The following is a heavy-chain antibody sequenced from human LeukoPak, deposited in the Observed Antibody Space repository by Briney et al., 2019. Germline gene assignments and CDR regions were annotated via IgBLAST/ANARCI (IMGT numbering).Heavy chain of an antibody. J-gene: IGHJ3*02. CDR3: ATIWTERYYYDSSGYPLGAFDI. D-gene: IGHD3-22*01. CDR1: GYSFTSYW. V-gene: IGHV5-51*01. Sequence: PGESLKISCKGSGYSFTSYWIGWVRQMPGKGLEWMGIIYPGDSDTRYSPSFQGQVTISADKSISTAYLQWSSLKASDTAMYYCATIWTERYYYDSSGYPLGAFDIWGQGTMVTVSS. CDR2: IYPGDSDT.